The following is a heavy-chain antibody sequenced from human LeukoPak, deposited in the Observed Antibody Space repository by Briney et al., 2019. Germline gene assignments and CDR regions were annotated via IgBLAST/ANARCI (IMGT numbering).Heavy chain of an antibody. Sequence: GGSQRLSCTVSGFIFSSSGIHWVRQAPGKGLVWVAGISYDGSEKYYAESVKGRFTISRDYSKTTVYLQMNSLEIEDTAVYYCAKDLLAVTAPKAYFDFWGQGTLVTVSS. CDR2: ISYDGSEK. CDR1: GFIFSSSG. CDR3: AKDLLAVTAPKAYFDF. V-gene: IGHV3-30*18. D-gene: IGHD2-21*02. J-gene: IGHJ4*02.